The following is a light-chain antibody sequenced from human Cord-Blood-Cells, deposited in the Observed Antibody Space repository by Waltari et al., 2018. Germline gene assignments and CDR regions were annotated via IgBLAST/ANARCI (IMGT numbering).Light chain of an antibody. CDR1: SSDVGCYNL. J-gene: IGLJ3*02. CDR3: CSYAGSSTWV. V-gene: IGLV2-23*01. CDR2: EGS. Sequence: QSALTQPASVSGSPGQSITISCTGTSSDVGCYNLVSWYQQHPGKAPKLMIYEGSKRSSGVSNRFSGSKSGNTASLTISGLQAEDEADYYCCSYAGSSTWVVGGGTKLTVL.